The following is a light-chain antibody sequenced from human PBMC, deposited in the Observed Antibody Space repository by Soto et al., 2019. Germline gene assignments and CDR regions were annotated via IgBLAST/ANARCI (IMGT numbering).Light chain of an antibody. J-gene: IGKJ4*01. Sequence: EIVMTQSPATQSVSPGERATLSCRASQSVNRNLAWYQQKPGQTPRLLIYDASSRATGIPARFSGSGSGTDFTLTISSLQSEDFAVYYCQQYNNWPLTFGGGTNVEIK. CDR3: QQYNNWPLT. CDR1: QSVNRN. V-gene: IGKV3-15*01. CDR2: DAS.